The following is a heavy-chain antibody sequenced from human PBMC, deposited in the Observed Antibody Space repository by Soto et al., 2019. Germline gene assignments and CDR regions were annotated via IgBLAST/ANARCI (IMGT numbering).Heavy chain of an antibody. J-gene: IGHJ6*02. Sequence: CKASGYTFTSYYMHWVRQAPGQGLEWMGIINPSGGSTSYAQKFQGRVTMTRDTSTSTVYMELSSLRSEDTAVYYCARDLGGYGGNSGHYYYYGMDVWGQGTTVTVSS. CDR2: INPSGGST. CDR3: ARDLGGYGGNSGHYYYYGMDV. D-gene: IGHD3-16*01. CDR1: GYTFTSYY. V-gene: IGHV1-46*01.